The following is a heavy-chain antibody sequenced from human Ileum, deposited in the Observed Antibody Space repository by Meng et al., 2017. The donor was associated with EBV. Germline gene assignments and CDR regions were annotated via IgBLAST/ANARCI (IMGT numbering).Heavy chain of an antibody. J-gene: IGHJ4*02. CDR1: GGSISSSNW. Sequence: QGLLQESGQGLVKPSGTLSLTCAVSGGSISSSNWWSWVRQPPGKGLEWIGKIYHSGITIYNPSLKSRVTMSVDNSKNQFSLKLNSMTAADTAVYYCARDPTGGEDHQRVWGQGTLVTVSS. D-gene: IGHD1-14*01. V-gene: IGHV4-4*02. CDR3: ARDPTGGEDHQRV. CDR2: IYHSGIT.